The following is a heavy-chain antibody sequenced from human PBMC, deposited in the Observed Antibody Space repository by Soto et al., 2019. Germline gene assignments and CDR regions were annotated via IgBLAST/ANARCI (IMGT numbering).Heavy chain of an antibody. CDR3: PTDYGDYERMWGYYYYGMDV. J-gene: IGHJ6*02. CDR1: GFTFSNAW. D-gene: IGHD4-17*01. CDR2: IKSKTDGGTT. Sequence: EVQLVESGGGLVKPGGSLRLSCAASGFTFSNAWMSWVRQAPGKGLEWVGRIKSKTDGGTTDYAAPVKGRFTISRDDSKNTLYLQMNSLKTEDTAVYYCPTDYGDYERMWGYYYYGMDVWGQGTTVTVSS. V-gene: IGHV3-15*01.